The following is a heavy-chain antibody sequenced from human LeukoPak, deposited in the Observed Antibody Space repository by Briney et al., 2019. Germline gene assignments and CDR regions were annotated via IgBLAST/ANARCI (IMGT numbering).Heavy chain of an antibody. CDR3: ARGAYDFWSGYYYYYYYMDV. CDR2: INPNSGGT. J-gene: IGHJ6*03. CDR1: GYTFTGYY. V-gene: IGHV1-2*02. Sequence: GASVKVSCKASGYTFTGYYMHWVRQAPGQGLEWMGWINPNSGGTNYAQKFQGRVTMTRDTSISTAYMELSRLRSDDTAVYYCARGAYDFWSGYYYYYYYMDVWGKGTTDTVSS. D-gene: IGHD3-3*01.